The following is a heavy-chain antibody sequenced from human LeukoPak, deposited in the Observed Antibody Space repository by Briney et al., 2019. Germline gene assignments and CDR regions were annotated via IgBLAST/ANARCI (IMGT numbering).Heavy chain of an antibody. CDR3: ARAGIPWDQGYYYYMDV. Sequence: ASVKVSCKASGGTFSSYAISWVRQAPGQGLEWMGGIIPIFGTANYAQKFQGRVTITTDESTSTAYMELSSLRSEDTAVYYCARAGIPWDQGYYYYMDVWGKGTTVTVSS. J-gene: IGHJ6*03. CDR1: GGTFSSYA. V-gene: IGHV1-69*05. D-gene: IGHD1-26*01. CDR2: IIPIFGTA.